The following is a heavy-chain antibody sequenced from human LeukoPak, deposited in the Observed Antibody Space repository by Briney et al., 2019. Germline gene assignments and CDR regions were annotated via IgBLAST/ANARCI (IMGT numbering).Heavy chain of an antibody. V-gene: IGHV4-38-2*02. Sequence: SETLSLTCTVSGYSISNGYYWAWLRQPPGKGLEWIGSIYHSGSTYYNPSLNSRVTISVDTSKNQFSLKLSSVTAADTAVYYCARDFSYRPNGYFDYWGQGTLVTVSS. D-gene: IGHD2-8*01. CDR2: IYHSGST. CDR1: GYSISNGYY. CDR3: ARDFSYRPNGYFDY. J-gene: IGHJ4*02.